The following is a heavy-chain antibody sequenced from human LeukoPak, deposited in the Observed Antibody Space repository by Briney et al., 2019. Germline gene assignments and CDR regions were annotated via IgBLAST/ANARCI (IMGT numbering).Heavy chain of an antibody. Sequence: PGGSLRLSCATSGFTFSSYGMHWVRQAPGKGLEWVAFIRNDGSNEYYEDSVKGRFTISRDNSKNTVYLQMNSLRAEDTAVYYCAKARSGKSSSPVGATVRAWGQGTLVTVSS. CDR2: IRNDGSNE. CDR3: AKARSGKSSSPVGATVRA. CDR1: GFTFSSYG. J-gene: IGHJ5*02. V-gene: IGHV3-30*02. D-gene: IGHD1-26*01.